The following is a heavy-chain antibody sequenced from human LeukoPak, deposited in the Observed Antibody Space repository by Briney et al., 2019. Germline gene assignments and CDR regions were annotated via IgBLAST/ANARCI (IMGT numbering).Heavy chain of an antibody. CDR1: GFTFSSYA. V-gene: IGHV3-23*01. D-gene: IGHD2-2*02. J-gene: IGHJ6*03. CDR3: ARDGGYCSSTSCYTYPYYYYYYMDV. Sequence: GGSLRLSCAASGFTFSSYAMSWVRQAPGKGLEWVSAISGSGGSTYYADSVKGRFTISRDNSKNTLSLQMNSLRAEDTAVYYCARDGGYCSSTSCYTYPYYYYYYMDVWGKGTTVTVSS. CDR2: ISGSGGST.